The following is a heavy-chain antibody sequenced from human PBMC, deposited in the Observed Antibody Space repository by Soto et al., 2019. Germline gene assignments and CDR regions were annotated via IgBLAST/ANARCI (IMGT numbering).Heavy chain of an antibody. CDR2: IYPGDSDT. Sequence: PGESLQIPCKGSGGSCTNYGIRWISQMHGKGLEWMGIIYPGDSDTRYSPSFQGQVTISADKSISTAYLQWSSLKASDTAMYYCARRGHYYDSSGSDIWGQGPMVTVSS. V-gene: IGHV5-51*01. CDR1: GGSCTNYG. D-gene: IGHD3-22*01. J-gene: IGHJ3*02. CDR3: ARRGHYYDSSGSDI.